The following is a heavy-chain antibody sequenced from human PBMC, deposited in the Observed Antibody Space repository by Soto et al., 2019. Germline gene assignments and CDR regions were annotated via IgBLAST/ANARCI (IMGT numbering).Heavy chain of an antibody. V-gene: IGHV1-69*01. Sequence: QVQLVQSGAEVKKPGSSVKVSCKASGGTFSRHSISWVRQAPGQGLEWMGGITPMFGKANYAQKFQGRVTITAAESTSTAYMELSSLRSEDTAVYYCARDSVGRIEARSEYYYYGMDVWGQGTTVTVSS. J-gene: IGHJ6*02. CDR1: GGTFSRHS. CDR2: ITPMFGKA. D-gene: IGHD6-6*01. CDR3: ARDSVGRIEARSEYYYYGMDV.